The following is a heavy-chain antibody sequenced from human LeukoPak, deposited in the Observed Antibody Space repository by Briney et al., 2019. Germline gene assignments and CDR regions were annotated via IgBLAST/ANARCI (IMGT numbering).Heavy chain of an antibody. CDR1: GYTFTSYA. J-gene: IGHJ6*02. D-gene: IGHD6-13*01. CDR3: ARGGSTWTVHYYGMDV. Sequence: ASVKVSCKASGYTFTSYAMNWVRQAPGQGLEWMGRINPSSGDTNYAQKFQGRVTLNRDTSISTAYMDLSSLRSDDTAVYYCARGGSTWTVHYYGMDVWGQGTTVTVSS. CDR2: INPSSGDT. V-gene: IGHV1-2*06.